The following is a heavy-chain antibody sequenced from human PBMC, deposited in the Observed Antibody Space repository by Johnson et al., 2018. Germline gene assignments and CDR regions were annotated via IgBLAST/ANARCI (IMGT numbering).Heavy chain of an antibody. Sequence: QVRLQESGPGRVKPSETLSLTCSVSGVSIRNYYWSWIRQAPGKGLQWIGYIYYSGSTTYSPSLTSRLTISVDTSKNQVSLNLSSLTAADTAVSYCAGMSTVTYSFDVWGQGTMVTVSS. V-gene: IGHV4-59*01. CDR3: AGMSTVTYSFDV. CDR2: IYYSGST. J-gene: IGHJ3*01. CDR1: GVSIRNYY. D-gene: IGHD1-1*01.